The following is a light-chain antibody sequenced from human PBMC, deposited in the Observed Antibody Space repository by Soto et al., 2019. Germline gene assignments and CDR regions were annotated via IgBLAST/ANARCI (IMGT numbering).Light chain of an antibody. V-gene: IGLV2-11*01. Sequence: QSVLTQPRSVSGSPGQSVTIPCTGTSSDVGGYNYVSWYQQHPGKAPKLMIYDVSKRPSGVPDRFSGSKSGNTASLTISGLQAEDEADYYCCSYAGSREVFGTGTKVTVL. CDR2: DVS. CDR1: SSDVGGYNY. J-gene: IGLJ1*01. CDR3: CSYAGSREV.